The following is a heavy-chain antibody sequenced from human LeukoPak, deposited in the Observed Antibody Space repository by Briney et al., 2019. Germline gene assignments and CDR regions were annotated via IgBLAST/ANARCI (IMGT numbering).Heavy chain of an antibody. D-gene: IGHD3-16*01. CDR2: IYSSGST. CDR1: GVPISLYY. Sequence: SETLSLTCTVSGVPISLYYWSWIRQPAGKGLQWIGRIYSSGSTNYNPSLESRVAMSVDTSKSQLSLNLTSVTAADTAVYYCARGGTHDYFAYWGQGALVTVSS. J-gene: IGHJ4*02. CDR3: ARGGTHDYFAY. V-gene: IGHV4-4*07.